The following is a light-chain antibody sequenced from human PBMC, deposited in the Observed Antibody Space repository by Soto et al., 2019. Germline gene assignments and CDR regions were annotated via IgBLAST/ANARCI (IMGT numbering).Light chain of an antibody. Sequence: EIFFTQSPGTLSLSPGERATLSCRASQSVSSSYLAWYQQKPGQAPRLLIYGASSRATGIPDRFSGSGSGTDFTLTISRLEPEDFAVYYCQQYGSSRTFGQGTKVDIK. CDR3: QQYGSSRT. CDR1: QSVSSSY. V-gene: IGKV3-20*01. J-gene: IGKJ1*01. CDR2: GAS.